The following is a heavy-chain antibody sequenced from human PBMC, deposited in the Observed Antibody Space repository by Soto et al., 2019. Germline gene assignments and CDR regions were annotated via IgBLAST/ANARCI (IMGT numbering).Heavy chain of an antibody. D-gene: IGHD1-20*01. CDR2: ISSSSSTI. J-gene: IGHJ4*02. Sequence: EVPLVASGGGLVQHGGSLRLSCAASGFTFSSYIMNWVRQAPGTGMEWVSYISSSSSTIYYAYSVKGRFTISRDNAKNSLYLQMNSLRAAATAVYDCARGGPWYKRGGVDYWGKGTLVTVSA. CDR1: GFTFSSYI. CDR3: ARGGPWYKRGGVDY. V-gene: IGHV3-48*01.